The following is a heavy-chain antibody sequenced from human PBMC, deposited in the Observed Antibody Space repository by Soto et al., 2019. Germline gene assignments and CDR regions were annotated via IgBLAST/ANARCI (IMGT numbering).Heavy chain of an antibody. CDR1: GGSISSGGYY. CDR3: ARSRNSTGWYYFDY. J-gene: IGHJ4*02. Sequence: QVQLQESGPGLVKPSQTLSLTCTVSGGSISSGGYYWSWIRQHPGKRLEWIGNIYYGGSTYYNTYVKSRVNISVDTSKNQLSLKQGSVTAAVTAVYYCARSRNSTGWYYFDYWGQGTLVTVTS. D-gene: IGHD6-19*01. V-gene: IGHV4-31*03. CDR2: IYYGGST.